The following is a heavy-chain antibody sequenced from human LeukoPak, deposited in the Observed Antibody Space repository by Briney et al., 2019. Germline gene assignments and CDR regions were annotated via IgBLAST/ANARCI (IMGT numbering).Heavy chain of an antibody. CDR3: ARDLRVAYYDSSPTGY. CDR2: ISSSSSYI. Sequence: KPGGSLRLXCAASGFTFSSYSMNWVRQAPGKGLEWVSSISSSSSYIYYADSVKGRFTISRDNAKTSLYLQMNSLRAEDTAVYYCARDLRVAYYDSSPTGYWGQGTLVTVSS. V-gene: IGHV3-21*01. CDR1: GFTFSSYS. J-gene: IGHJ4*02. D-gene: IGHD3-22*01.